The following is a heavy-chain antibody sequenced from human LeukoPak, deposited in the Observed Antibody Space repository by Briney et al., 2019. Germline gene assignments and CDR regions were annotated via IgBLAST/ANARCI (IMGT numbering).Heavy chain of an antibody. CDR3: ARLGATRYYYNSSGSRRSYYFDY. J-gene: IGHJ4*02. D-gene: IGHD3-22*01. CDR2: INHSGDT. Sequence: SGTLCLTCAVSGVSFRGYHWSWVRQPPGKGLEWVWEINHSGDTKYNTSPKRRDTISVDTTTNNTSPKRSSMSPAATAAYYCARLGATRYYYNSSGSRRSYYFDYWGQGTLVTVSS. V-gene: IGHV4-34*01. CDR1: GVSFRGYH.